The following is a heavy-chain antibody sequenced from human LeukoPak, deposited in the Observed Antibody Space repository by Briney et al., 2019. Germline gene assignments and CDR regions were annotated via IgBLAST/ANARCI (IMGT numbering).Heavy chain of an antibody. J-gene: IGHJ6*02. CDR2: IIPIFVTA. CDR1: GGAFSSYA. Sequence: PVKVSCKASGGAFSSYAISWVRQAPGQGLEWMGGIIPIFVTANYAQKFQGRGTITADESTSTAYMELSSLRSEDTAVYYCASVHYDILAGYYRRYYYGMDVWGQGTTVTVSS. V-gene: IGHV1-69*01. CDR3: ASVHYDILAGYYRRYYYGMDV. D-gene: IGHD3-9*01.